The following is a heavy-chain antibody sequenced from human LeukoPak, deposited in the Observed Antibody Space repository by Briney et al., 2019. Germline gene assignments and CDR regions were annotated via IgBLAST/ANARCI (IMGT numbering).Heavy chain of an antibody. D-gene: IGHD6-6*01. Sequence: ASVKVSCKASGYTFTSYAMHWVRQAPGQRLEWMGWINAGNGNTKYSQKFQGRVTITRDTSASTAYMELSSLRSEDTAVYYCARDLRYSSSSENYYYYGMDVWGQGTTVTVSS. J-gene: IGHJ6*02. CDR1: GYTFTSYA. V-gene: IGHV1-3*01. CDR3: ARDLRYSSSSENYYYYGMDV. CDR2: INAGNGNT.